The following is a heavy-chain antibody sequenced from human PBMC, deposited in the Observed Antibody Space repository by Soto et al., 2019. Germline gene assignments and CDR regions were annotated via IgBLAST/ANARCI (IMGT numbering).Heavy chain of an antibody. D-gene: IGHD7-27*01. CDR1: GGSINNHY. V-gene: IGHV4-59*11. CDR3: ARANWYSEY. J-gene: IGHJ4*02. Sequence: QVQLQESGPGLVKPSETLSLTCTVSGGSINNHYWSWIRQPPGKGLEWIGYIYYSGSTNYNPSLKSRVPMSVDTSKNQFSLNLTSLTAADTAIYYCARANWYSEYWGQGTLVTVSS. CDR2: IYYSGST.